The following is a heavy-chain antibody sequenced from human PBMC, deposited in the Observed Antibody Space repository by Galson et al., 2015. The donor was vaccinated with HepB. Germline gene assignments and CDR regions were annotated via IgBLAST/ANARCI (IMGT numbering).Heavy chain of an antibody. CDR3: ARDWDSSAWYYLDY. V-gene: IGHV3-33*01. D-gene: IGHD6-19*01. CDR1: GFTFSSYG. CDR2: IWYDGSNK. J-gene: IGHJ4*02. Sequence: SLRLSCAASGFTFSSYGMHWVRQAPGKGLEWVAVIWYDGSNKYYADSVKGRFTISRDNPKNTLYLQMNSLRAEDTAVYYCARDWDSSAWYYLDYWGQGTLVTVSS.